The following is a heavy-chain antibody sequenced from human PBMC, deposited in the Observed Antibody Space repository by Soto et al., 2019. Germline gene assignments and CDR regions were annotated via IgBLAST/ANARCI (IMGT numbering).Heavy chain of an antibody. J-gene: IGHJ5*02. CDR1: GYTFSKYA. Sequence: EVQLLESGGGLVQPGGSLRLSCAASGYTFSKYAMIWVRQAPGQGLDWVAGVSRSGAATYYADSVKGRFIISRDNSKNTLSLQMNSLRAEDTALYYCAKGSGEVPTNWFDPWGQGTLVTVSS. CDR2: VSRSGAAT. CDR3: AKGSGEVPTNWFDP. V-gene: IGHV3-23*01. D-gene: IGHD6-19*01.